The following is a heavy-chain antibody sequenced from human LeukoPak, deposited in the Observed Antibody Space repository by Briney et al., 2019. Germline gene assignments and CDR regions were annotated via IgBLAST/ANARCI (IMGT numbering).Heavy chain of an antibody. J-gene: IGHJ4*02. CDR1: GFIFSNAW. D-gene: IGHD5-24*01. CDR3: ATDRDSTHLNY. CDR2: IKSKVHGGTL. V-gene: IGHV3-15*01. Sequence: PGGSLRLSCAASGFIFSNAWMNWLRQAPGKGLEWVGRIKSKVHGGTLEYAAPVKGRFTISRDDSENTLHLEMSSLTTEDTAVYYCATDRDSTHLNYWGQGTLVTVSS.